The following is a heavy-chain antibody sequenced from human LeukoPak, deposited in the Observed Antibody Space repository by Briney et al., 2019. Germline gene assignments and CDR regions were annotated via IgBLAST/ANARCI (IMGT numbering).Heavy chain of an antibody. J-gene: IGHJ6*03. V-gene: IGHV1-69*13. D-gene: IGHD2-2*01. CDR3: ARGPLVVPASYYYYYYYMDV. Sequence: ASVKVSCKASGGTFSSYAISWVRQAPGQGLEWMGGIIPIFGTANYAQKFQGRVTITADESTSTAYMELSSLRSEDTAVYYCARGPLVVPASYYYYYYYMDVWGKGTTVTVPS. CDR2: IIPIFGTA. CDR1: GGTFSSYA.